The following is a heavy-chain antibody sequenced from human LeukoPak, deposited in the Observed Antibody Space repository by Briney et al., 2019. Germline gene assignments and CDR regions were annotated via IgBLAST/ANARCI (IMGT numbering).Heavy chain of an antibody. CDR2: ISTNIAFI. D-gene: IGHD4-17*01. Sequence: GGSLRLSCTASRYTFINYSMNCVPDAPGKGLEWVSSISTNIAFIYYADPVRGRVTLSRDKKKNSLHLQMYTLTAHHTPLCCSACLRGPSDYWGQGTLVTVSS. CDR3: ACLRGPSDY. CDR1: RYTFINYS. V-gene: IGHV3-21*03. J-gene: IGHJ4*02.